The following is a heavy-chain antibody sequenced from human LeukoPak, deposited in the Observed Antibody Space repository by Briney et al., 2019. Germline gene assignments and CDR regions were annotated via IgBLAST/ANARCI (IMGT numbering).Heavy chain of an antibody. Sequence: GGSLRLSCAASGFTLSSYWMTWVRQAPGKGLEWVANIKQDGSEKYYVDSVKGRFTISRDNAKNSLYLQMNSLRAEDTAVYYCARDRQWLVPDAFDIWGQGTMVTVSS. CDR2: IKQDGSEK. D-gene: IGHD6-19*01. J-gene: IGHJ3*02. CDR3: ARDRQWLVPDAFDI. CDR1: GFTLSSYW. V-gene: IGHV3-7*01.